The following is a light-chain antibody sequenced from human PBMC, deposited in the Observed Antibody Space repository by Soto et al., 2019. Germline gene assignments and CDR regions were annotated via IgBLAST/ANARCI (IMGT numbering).Light chain of an antibody. J-gene: IGLJ3*02. CDR2: GNS. V-gene: IGLV1-40*01. Sequence: QSVLTQPPSVSGAPGQRVTISCTGSSSNIGAGYDVHWYQQLPGTAPKLLIYGNSNRPSGVPDRFSGSKSGTSASLAITGLQAEDEADYYCQSYDSSFEEVFGGGTKLTVL. CDR1: SSNIGAGYD. CDR3: QSYDSSFEEV.